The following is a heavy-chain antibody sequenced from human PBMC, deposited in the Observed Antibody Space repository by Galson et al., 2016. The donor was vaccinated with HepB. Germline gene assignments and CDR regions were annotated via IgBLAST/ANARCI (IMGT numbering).Heavy chain of an antibody. V-gene: IGHV1-8*01. CDR3: ARDGPHYVLRKYYVMDV. CDR1: GYTFTNYN. J-gene: IGHJ6*04. CDR2: VNPNSGDT. Sequence: SVKVSCKASGYTFTNYNINWVRQAPGQGLEWMGWVNPNSGDTGYAQKFQGTVTMTRNTSISTAYMELSSLRSEDTAVHFCARDGPHYVLRKYYVMDVWGKGTTVTVSS. D-gene: IGHD2-8*01.